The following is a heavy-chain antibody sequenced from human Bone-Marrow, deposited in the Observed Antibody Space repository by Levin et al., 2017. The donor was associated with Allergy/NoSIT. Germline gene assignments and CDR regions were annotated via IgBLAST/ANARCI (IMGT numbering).Heavy chain of an antibody. Sequence: PSETLSLTCTVSGGSISSYYWSWIRQPPGKGLEWIGYIYYSGSTNYNPSLKSRVTISVDTSKNQFSLKLSSVTAADTAVYYCARNDCSSTSCYLFDPWGQGTLVTVSS. CDR3: ARNDCSSTSCYLFDP. CDR2: IYYSGST. J-gene: IGHJ5*02. D-gene: IGHD2-2*01. V-gene: IGHV4-59*01. CDR1: GGSISSYY.